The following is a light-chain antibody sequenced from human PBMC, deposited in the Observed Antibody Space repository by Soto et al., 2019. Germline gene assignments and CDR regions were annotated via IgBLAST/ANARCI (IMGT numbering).Light chain of an antibody. V-gene: IGLV2-8*01. Sequence: QSSLTQHPSASGSPGQSVTISCTGTKNDIGLYDFVAWYQHHPGKAPRLIIYEVVQRPSGVPDRFSGSKSGNTASLTVSGLQAADEADYFCKSYAGSNTYVSGRGTKVTVL. J-gene: IGLJ1*01. CDR2: EVV. CDR1: KNDIGLYDF. CDR3: KSYAGSNTYV.